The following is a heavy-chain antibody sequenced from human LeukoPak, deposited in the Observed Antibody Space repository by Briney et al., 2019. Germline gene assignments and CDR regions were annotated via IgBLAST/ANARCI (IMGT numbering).Heavy chain of an antibody. Sequence: PSETLSLTCAVYGGSFSGYYWSWLRQPPGKGLEWIGEINHSGSTNYNPSLKSRVTISVDTSKNQFSLKLSSVTAADTAVYYCARGFPSYDFWSGYRYYYYYYMDVWGKGTTVTISS. V-gene: IGHV4-34*01. J-gene: IGHJ6*03. CDR1: GGSFSGYY. D-gene: IGHD3-3*01. CDR2: INHSGST. CDR3: ARGFPSYDFWSGYRYYYYYYMDV.